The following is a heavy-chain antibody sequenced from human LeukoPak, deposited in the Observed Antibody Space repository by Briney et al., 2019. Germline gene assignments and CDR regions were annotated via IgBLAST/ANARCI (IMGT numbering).Heavy chain of an antibody. CDR3: TRDSGYDYYYYYGMDV. CDR1: GFTFSTYA. Sequence: PGGSLRLSCAASGFTFSTYAMHRVRQAPGKGLEWVAFIKSKAYGATTEYAASVKGRFTISRDDSIRIAYLQMNSLKIEDTAVYYCTRDSGYDYYYYYGMDVWGQGTTVTVSS. D-gene: IGHD5-12*01. J-gene: IGHJ6*02. CDR2: IKSKAYGATT. V-gene: IGHV3-49*04.